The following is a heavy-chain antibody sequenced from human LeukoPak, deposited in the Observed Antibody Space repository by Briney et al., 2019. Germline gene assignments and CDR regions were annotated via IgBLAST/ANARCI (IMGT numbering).Heavy chain of an antibody. CDR1: GGSISNSDYH. V-gene: IGHV4-39*01. Sequence: SETLSLTCTVSGGSISNSDYHWGWIRQPPGKGLEWIGNIYYDGRTYSNASLKSRVTLSVDTSNNQFSLKLSSVTAADTAVYYCARYDGSGYYPYFDSWGQGSLVTVSS. J-gene: IGHJ4*02. CDR2: IYYDGRT. CDR3: ARYDGSGYYPYFDS. D-gene: IGHD3-22*01.